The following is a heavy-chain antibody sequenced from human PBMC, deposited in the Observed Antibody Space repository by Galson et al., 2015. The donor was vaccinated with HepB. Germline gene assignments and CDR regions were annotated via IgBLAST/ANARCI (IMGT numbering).Heavy chain of an antibody. V-gene: IGHV3-30-3*01. Sequence: SLRLSCAASGFTFSSYAMHRVRQAPGKGLEWVAVISYDGSNKYYADSVKGRFTISRDNSKNTLYLQMNSLRAEDTAVYYCARGGLSCSGGSCYSSLYYYYYGMDVWGQGTTVTVSS. CDR3: ARGGLSCSGGSCYSSLYYYYYGMDV. D-gene: IGHD2-15*01. CDR1: GFTFSSYA. J-gene: IGHJ6*02. CDR2: ISYDGSNK.